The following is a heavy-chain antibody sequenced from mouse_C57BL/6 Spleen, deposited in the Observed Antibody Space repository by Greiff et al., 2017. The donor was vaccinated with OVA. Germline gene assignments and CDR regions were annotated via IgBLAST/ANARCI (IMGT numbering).Heavy chain of an antibody. CDR3: AREDGSSWFAY. Sequence: QVQLQQSGAELVKPGASVKMSCKASGYTFTSYWITWVKQRPGQGLEWIGDIYPGSGSTNYNEQFKSKATLTVDTSSSTAYMQLSSLTSEDSAVYYCAREDGSSWFAYWGQGTLVTVSA. CDR2: IYPGSGST. D-gene: IGHD1-1*01. J-gene: IGHJ3*01. V-gene: IGHV1-55*01. CDR1: GYTFTSYW.